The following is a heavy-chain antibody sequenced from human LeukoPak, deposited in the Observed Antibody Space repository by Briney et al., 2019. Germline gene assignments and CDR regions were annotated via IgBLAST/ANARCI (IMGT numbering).Heavy chain of an antibody. CDR2: IKSDETTT. V-gene: IGHV3-74*01. Sequence: KPGGSLRLSCAASGFTFSDHWMHWVRQAPGKGLVWVSQIKSDETTTVYADSVKGRFTISRDNTKNTLYLQMNSLRAEDTAIYYCAKARYTSGWYVFDYWGRGTQVTVSS. D-gene: IGHD6-19*01. J-gene: IGHJ4*02. CDR1: GFTFSDHW. CDR3: AKARYTSGWYVFDY.